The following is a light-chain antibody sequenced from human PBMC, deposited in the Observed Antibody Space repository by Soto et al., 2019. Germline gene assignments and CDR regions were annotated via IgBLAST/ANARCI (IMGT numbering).Light chain of an antibody. V-gene: IGKV3-15*01. CDR1: QSVSSN. CDR3: QHYNNWLGT. Sequence: EIVMTPSPATLPVSPGERATLSCRASQSVSSNLAWYQQKPGQAPRLLIYGASTRATGIPARFSGSGSGTDFTLTISRLEPEDFAVYYCQHYNNWLGTFGGGTRLEIK. CDR2: GAS. J-gene: IGKJ5*01.